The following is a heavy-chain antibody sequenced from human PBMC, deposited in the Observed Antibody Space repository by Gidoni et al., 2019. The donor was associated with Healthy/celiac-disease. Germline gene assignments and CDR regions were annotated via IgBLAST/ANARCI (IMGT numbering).Heavy chain of an antibody. V-gene: IGHV1-2*02. Sequence: QVQLVQSGAEVKKPGASVKVSCKASGYTFTGYYMHWVRQAPGQGLEWMGWINPNSGGTNYAQKFQGRVTMTRDTSISTAYMELSRLRSDDTAVYYCARETSGAAAGVEVDYWGQGTLVTVSS. CDR2: INPNSGGT. CDR1: GYTFTGYY. CDR3: ARETSGAAAGVEVDY. D-gene: IGHD6-13*01. J-gene: IGHJ4*02.